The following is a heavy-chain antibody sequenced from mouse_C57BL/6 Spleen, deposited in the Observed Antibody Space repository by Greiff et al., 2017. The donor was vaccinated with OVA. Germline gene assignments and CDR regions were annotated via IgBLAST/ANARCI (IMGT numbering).Heavy chain of an antibody. Sequence: DVQLQESGGDLVKPGGSLKLSCAASGFTFSSYGMSWVRQTPDKRLEWVATISSGGSYTYYPDSVKGRFTISRDNAKNTLYLQMSSLKSEDTAMYYCARHGGAWFAYWGQGTLVTVSA. V-gene: IGHV5-6*01. CDR2: ISSGGSYT. CDR1: GFTFSSYG. CDR3: ARHGGAWFAY. J-gene: IGHJ3*01.